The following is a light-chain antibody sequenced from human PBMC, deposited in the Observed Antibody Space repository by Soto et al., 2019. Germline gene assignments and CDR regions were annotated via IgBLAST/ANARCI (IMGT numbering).Light chain of an antibody. Sequence: DIQLTQSPSTLSPSVGDRVTITCRASQSISSWLAWYQQKPGKAPKLLIYKASSLQSGVPSGFSGSGSGTEFTLTISSLQPDDFATYYCQQYNSYPHTFGQGTKLEIK. CDR3: QQYNSYPHT. V-gene: IGKV1-5*03. J-gene: IGKJ2*01. CDR1: QSISSW. CDR2: KAS.